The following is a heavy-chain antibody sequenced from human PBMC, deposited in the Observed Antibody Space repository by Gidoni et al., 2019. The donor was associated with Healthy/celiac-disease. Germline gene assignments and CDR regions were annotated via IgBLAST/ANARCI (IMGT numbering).Heavy chain of an antibody. J-gene: IGHJ6*02. CDR2: ISGSGGST. CDR3: AKDSDTAMANYYYYYGMDV. D-gene: IGHD5-18*01. V-gene: IGHV3-23*04. CDR1: GFTFRSYA. Sequence: EVQLVESGGGLVQPGGSLRLSCAASGFTFRSYAMRWVRQAPGKGLEWVSAISGSGGSTYYADSVKGRFTISRDNSKNTLYLQMNSLRAEDTAVYYCAKDSDTAMANYYYYYGMDVWGQGTTVTVSS.